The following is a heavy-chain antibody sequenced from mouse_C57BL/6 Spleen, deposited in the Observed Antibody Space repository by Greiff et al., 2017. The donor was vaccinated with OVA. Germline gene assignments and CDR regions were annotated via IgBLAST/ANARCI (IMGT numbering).Heavy chain of an antibody. CDR3: AIDSSGYVRAMDY. Sequence: QVQLKQPGAELVKPGASVKVSCKASGYTFTSYWMHWVKQRPGQGLEWIGRIHPSDSDTNYNQKFKGKATLTVDKSSSTAYMQLSSLTSEDSAVYYCAIDSSGYVRAMDYWGQGTSVTVSS. V-gene: IGHV1-74*01. CDR2: IHPSDSDT. J-gene: IGHJ4*01. D-gene: IGHD3-2*02. CDR1: GYTFTSYW.